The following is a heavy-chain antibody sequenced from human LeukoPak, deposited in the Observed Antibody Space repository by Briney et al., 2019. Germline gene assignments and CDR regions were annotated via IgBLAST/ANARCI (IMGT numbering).Heavy chain of an antibody. Sequence: AETLSLTCTVSGGSISSSSYYWGWIRQPPGKGLEWIGSIYYSGSTYYNPSLKSRVTISVDTSKNQFSLKLSSVTAADTAVYYCARHSGSTFDYWGQGTLVTVSS. CDR3: ARHSGSTFDY. V-gene: IGHV4-39*01. J-gene: IGHJ4*02. D-gene: IGHD3-10*01. CDR2: IYYSGST. CDR1: GGSISSSSYY.